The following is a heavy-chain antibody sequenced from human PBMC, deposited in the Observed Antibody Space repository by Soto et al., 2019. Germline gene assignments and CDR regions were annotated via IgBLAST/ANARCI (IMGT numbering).Heavy chain of an antibody. CDR3: ARAGVTPDCFDY. CDR2: YESGGSI. Sequence: EVQLLETGGGLMQPGGSLRLSCAASGFSVRTNYMSLVRQAPGKGLEWVSVYESGGSIYYADSVKGSFTISRETSKNTLDLQMNSLRGENTAVYYCARAGVTPDCFDYWGQGTRVTVSS. D-gene: IGHD2-21*01. CDR1: GFSVRTNY. V-gene: IGHV3-53*02. J-gene: IGHJ4*02.